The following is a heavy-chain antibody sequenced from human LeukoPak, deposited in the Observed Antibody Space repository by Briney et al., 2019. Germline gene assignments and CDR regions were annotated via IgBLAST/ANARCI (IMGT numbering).Heavy chain of an antibody. V-gene: IGHV4-59*01. Sequence: TSETLSLTCTVSGGSISTYYWSWIRQPPGKGLEWIGYIFYSGSTNYNPSLKSRVTISVDTSKNQFSLKLSSATAADTAVYYCARGNSYYDTSGYFPWESFQHWGQGTLVTVSS. CDR1: GGSISTYY. D-gene: IGHD3-22*01. CDR2: IFYSGST. CDR3: ARGNSYYDTSGYFPWESFQH. J-gene: IGHJ1*01.